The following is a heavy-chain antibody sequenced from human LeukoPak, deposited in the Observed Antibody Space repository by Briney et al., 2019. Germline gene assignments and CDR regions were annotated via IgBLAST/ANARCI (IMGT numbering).Heavy chain of an antibody. CDR2: IYYSGST. Sequence: SETLSLTCSDSGASISSSSNYWGWIRQPPGKGLEWIGSIYYSGSTYYNPSLRSRVTISVDTSKNQFSLKLTSVTAADTAVYYCAFICTSGSCYSVDYWGQGTLVTVSS. V-gene: IGHV4-39*01. J-gene: IGHJ4*02. D-gene: IGHD2-15*01. CDR1: GASISSSSNY. CDR3: AFICTSGSCYSVDY.